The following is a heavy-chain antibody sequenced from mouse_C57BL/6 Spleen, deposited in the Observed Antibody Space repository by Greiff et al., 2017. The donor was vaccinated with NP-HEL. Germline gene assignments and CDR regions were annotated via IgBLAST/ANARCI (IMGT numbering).Heavy chain of an antibody. CDR3: ARDTGGNYSSWYFDV. J-gene: IGHJ1*03. CDR2: INPNNGGT. Sequence: VQLQQSGPELVKPGASVKISCKASGYTFTDYYMNWVKQSHGKSLEWIGDINPNNGGTSYNQKFKGKATLTVDKSSSTAYMELRSLTSEDSAVYYCARDTGGNYSSWYFDVWGTGTTVTVSS. D-gene: IGHD2-1*01. CDR1: GYTFTDYY. V-gene: IGHV1-26*01.